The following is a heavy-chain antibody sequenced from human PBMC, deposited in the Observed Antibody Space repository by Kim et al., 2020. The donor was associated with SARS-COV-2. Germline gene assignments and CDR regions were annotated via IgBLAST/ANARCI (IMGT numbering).Heavy chain of an antibody. CDR3: ARGAVVVPAERGYYYMDV. CDR1: GGSFSGYY. CDR2: INHSGST. D-gene: IGHD2-2*01. Sequence: SETLSLTCAVYGGSFSGYYWSWIRQPPGKGLEWIGEINHSGSTNYNPSLKSRVTISVDTCKNQFSLKLSSVTAADTAVYYCARGAVVVPAERGYYYMDVWGKGTTVTVSS. V-gene: IGHV4-34*01. J-gene: IGHJ6*03.